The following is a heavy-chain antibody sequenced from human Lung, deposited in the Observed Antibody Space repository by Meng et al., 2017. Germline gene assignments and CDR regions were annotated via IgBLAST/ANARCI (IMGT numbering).Heavy chain of an antibody. CDR3: ARRVHDGRHYHYFDY. CDR2: IYYSGAT. Sequence: QLQLQESGPGLVKPSETLSLTCTVSGGSIGISSNYWDWIRQPPGKRLEWIGSIYYSGATYYNPSLKTRVTMSVDTSKNQFSLRLSSVTAADTAVFYCARRVHDGRHYHYFDYWGQGALVTVSS. CDR1: GGSIGISSNY. D-gene: IGHD3-16*01. J-gene: IGHJ4*02. V-gene: IGHV4-39*01.